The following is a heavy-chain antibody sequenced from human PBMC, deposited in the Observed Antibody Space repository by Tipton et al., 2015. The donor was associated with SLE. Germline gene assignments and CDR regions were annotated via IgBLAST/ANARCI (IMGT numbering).Heavy chain of an antibody. CDR1: GGFISDFY. CDR3: ARDTGNPPNYFDY. Sequence: TLSLTCTVSGGFISDFYWTWIRQSPGNSLEWIGHIFYSGSADYNPSLKKRATISVDTSKNQFSLKLTSVTAADTAVYYCARDTGNPPNYFDYWGQGILVTVSS. V-gene: IGHV4-59*08. D-gene: IGHD5-18*01. CDR2: IFYSGSA. J-gene: IGHJ4*02.